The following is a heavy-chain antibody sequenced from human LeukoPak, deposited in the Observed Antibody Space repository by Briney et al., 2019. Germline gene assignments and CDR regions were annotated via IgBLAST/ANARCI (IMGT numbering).Heavy chain of an antibody. V-gene: IGHV4-31*03. CDR3: ARGGDTSYYFDY. CDR2: IYYSGST. CDR1: GGSISSGGYY. Sequence: PSQTLSLTCTVSGGSISSGGYYWSWIRQHPGKGLEWIGSIYYSGSTYYNPSLKSRVTISVDTSKNQFSLKLSSVTAADTAVYYCARGGDTSYYFDYWGQGTLVTVSS. J-gene: IGHJ4*02. D-gene: IGHD3-10*01.